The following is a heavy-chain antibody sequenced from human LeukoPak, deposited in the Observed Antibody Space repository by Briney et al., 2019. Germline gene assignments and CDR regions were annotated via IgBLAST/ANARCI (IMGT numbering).Heavy chain of an antibody. J-gene: IGHJ4*02. D-gene: IGHD5-12*01. V-gene: IGHV3-33*08. CDR1: GSTFSSYS. Sequence: GGSLRLSCAASGSTFSSYSMNWVRQAPGKGLEWVAVIWYDGSNKYYADSVKGRFTISRDNSKNTLYLQMNSLRAEDTAVYYCARDVDDSYYFDYWGQGTLVTVSS. CDR3: ARDVDDSYYFDY. CDR2: IWYDGSNK.